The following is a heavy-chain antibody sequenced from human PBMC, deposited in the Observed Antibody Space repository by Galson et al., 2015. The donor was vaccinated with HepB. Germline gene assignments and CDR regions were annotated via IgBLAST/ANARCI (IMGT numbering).Heavy chain of an antibody. CDR3: ARARWGSVNYYVH. CDR1: GYTFTNYG. CDR2: ISAYNGNT. J-gene: IGHJ4*02. V-gene: IGHV1-18*01. Sequence: SCKASGYTFTNYGISWMRQAPGQGLEWMGWISAYNGNTNYAQKFQGRVTVTTDTSTSTGYMELRSLKSDDTAVYYCARARWGSVNYYVHWGQGTLVTVSS. D-gene: IGHD1-26*01.